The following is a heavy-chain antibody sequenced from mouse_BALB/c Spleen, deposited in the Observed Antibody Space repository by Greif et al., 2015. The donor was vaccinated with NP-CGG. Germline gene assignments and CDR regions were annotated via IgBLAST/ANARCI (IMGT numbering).Heavy chain of an antibody. J-gene: IGHJ1*01. CDR3: AYGSSYWYFGV. CDR2: ISYDGSN. D-gene: IGHD1-1*01. V-gene: IGHV3-6*02. CDR1: GYSITSGYY. Sequence: DVHLVESGPGLVKPSQSLSLTCSATGYSITSGYYWNWIRQFPGNKLEWMGYISYDGSNNYNPSLKNRISITRDTSKNQFFLKLNSVTTEDTATYYCAYGSSYWYFGVWGAGTTVTVSS.